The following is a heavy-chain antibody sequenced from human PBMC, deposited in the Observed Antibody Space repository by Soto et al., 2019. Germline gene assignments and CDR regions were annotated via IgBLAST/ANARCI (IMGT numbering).Heavy chain of an antibody. V-gene: IGHV4-31*03. CDR3: ASLDYYYYGMDV. CDR2: IYYSGST. J-gene: IGHJ6*02. CDR1: GGSISSGGYY. Sequence: SETLSLTCTVSGGSISSGGYYWSWIRQHPGKGLEWIGYIYYSGSTYYNPSLKSRVTISVDTSKSQFSLKLSSVTAADTAVYYCASLDYYYYGMDVWGQGTTVTVSS.